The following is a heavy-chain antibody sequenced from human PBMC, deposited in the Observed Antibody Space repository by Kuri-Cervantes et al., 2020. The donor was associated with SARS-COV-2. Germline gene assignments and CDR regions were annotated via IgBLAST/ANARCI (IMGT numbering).Heavy chain of an antibody. Sequence: GSLRLSCTVSGGSISSYYWGWIRQPAGKGLEWIGRIYTSGSTNYNPSLKSRVTMSVETSKNQFSLKLSSVAAADTAVYYCARDQFGDFGVVTYDAFDIWGQGTRVTVSS. CDR2: IYTSGST. V-gene: IGHV4-4*07. D-gene: IGHD3-3*01. CDR1: GGSISSYY. J-gene: IGHJ3*02. CDR3: ARDQFGDFGVVTYDAFDI.